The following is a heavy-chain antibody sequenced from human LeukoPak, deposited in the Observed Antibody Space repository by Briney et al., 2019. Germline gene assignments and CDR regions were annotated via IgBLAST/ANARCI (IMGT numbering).Heavy chain of an antibody. J-gene: IGHJ4*02. Sequence: SETLSLTCTVSGGSINDHFWSWIRQPPAKGLEWLAYIGYSGRTNYNPSLRGRLTVSVDTSKNQFSLNLNSVTAADTAVYYCARSYYGTEFDYWGQGTLVTVSS. CDR2: IGYSGRT. D-gene: IGHD3-10*01. CDR3: ARSYYGTEFDY. V-gene: IGHV4-59*08. CDR1: GGSINDHF.